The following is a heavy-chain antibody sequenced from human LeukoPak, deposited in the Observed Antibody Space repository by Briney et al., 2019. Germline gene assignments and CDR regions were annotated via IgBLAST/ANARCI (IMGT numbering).Heavy chain of an antibody. V-gene: IGHV4-34*01. Sequence: SETLSLTCAVYGGSFSGYYWSWIRRPPGKGLEWIGEINHSGSTNYNPSLKSRVTISVDTSKNQFSLKLSSVTAADTAVYYCARGPIVGATLLPGSYMDVWGKGTTVTVSS. D-gene: IGHD1-26*01. J-gene: IGHJ6*03. CDR3: ARGPIVGATLLPGSYMDV. CDR1: GGSFSGYY. CDR2: INHSGST.